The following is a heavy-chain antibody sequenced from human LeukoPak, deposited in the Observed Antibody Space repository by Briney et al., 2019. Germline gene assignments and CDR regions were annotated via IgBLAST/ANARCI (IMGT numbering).Heavy chain of an antibody. D-gene: IGHD1-1*01. V-gene: IGHV4-34*01. CDR1: GGSFSGYY. CDR2: INHSGST. J-gene: IGHJ6*03. CDR3: ARRVPLEPYYYYYMDV. Sequence: SETLSLTCAVYGGSFSGYYWSWIRQPPGKGLEWIGEINHSGSTNYNPSLKSRVTISVDTSKNQFSLKLSSVTAADTAVYYCARRVPLEPYYYYYMDVWGKGTTVTISS.